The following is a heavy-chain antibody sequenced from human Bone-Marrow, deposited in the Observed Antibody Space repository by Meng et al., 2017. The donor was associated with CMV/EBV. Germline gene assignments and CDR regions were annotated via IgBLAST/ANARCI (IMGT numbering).Heavy chain of an antibody. CDR1: GFTFTSYW. Sequence: GESLKISCVASGFTFTSYWMSWVRQAPGKGLEWVANIKQDGNEKYYVDSVKSRFTISRDNAKNSVYLQMNSLRVEDTAVYYCASLYCSSTSCYPNYFDYWGQGTLVTVSS. CDR3: ASLYCSSTSCYPNYFDY. V-gene: IGHV3-7*01. J-gene: IGHJ4*02. CDR2: IKQDGNEK. D-gene: IGHD2-2*01.